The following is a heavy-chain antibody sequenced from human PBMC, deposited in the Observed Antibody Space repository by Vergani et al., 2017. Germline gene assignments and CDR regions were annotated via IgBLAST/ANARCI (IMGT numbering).Heavy chain of an antibody. CDR1: GYSFTSYW. Sequence: EVQLVQSGAEVKKPGESLKISCKGSGYSFTSYWIGWVRQMPRKGLEWMGIIYPGDSDTRYSPSFQGQVTISRDNSKNTLYLQMNSLRAEDTAVYYCARDPLCGGDCYSETRWNDAFDIWGQGTMVTVSS. CDR2: IYPGDSDT. V-gene: IGHV5-51*01. CDR3: ARDPLCGGDCYSETRWNDAFDI. J-gene: IGHJ3*02. D-gene: IGHD2-21*01.